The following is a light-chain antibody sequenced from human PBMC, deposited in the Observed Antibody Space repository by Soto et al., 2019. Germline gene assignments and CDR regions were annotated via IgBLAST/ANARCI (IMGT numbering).Light chain of an antibody. V-gene: IGKV3-20*01. CDR3: QQYDSWT. CDR2: GAS. CDR1: QSISSPY. Sequence: EIVLTQSPGTLSLCPGERATLSCRASQSISSPYLAWYQQKPGQAPRLLIDGASSRATGVPDRFSGSGSGTDFTLTISRLEPEDFAVYYCQQYDSWTFGQGTKVDI. J-gene: IGKJ1*01.